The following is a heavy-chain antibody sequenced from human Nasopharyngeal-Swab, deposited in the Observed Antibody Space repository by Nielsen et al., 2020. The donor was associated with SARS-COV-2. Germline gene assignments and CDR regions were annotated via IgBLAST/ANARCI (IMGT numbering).Heavy chain of an antibody. CDR3: ADPPFSEY. Sequence: GESLKISCAASGFSFSTYAMTWVRQAPGKGLEWVSTNDAGGGNTWYADSVKGRFTISRDNSKSTLYLQMNSLRADDTALYYCADPPFSEYWGQGTLVTVSS. CDR2: NDAGGGNT. CDR1: GFSFSTYA. V-gene: IGHV3-23*01. J-gene: IGHJ4*02.